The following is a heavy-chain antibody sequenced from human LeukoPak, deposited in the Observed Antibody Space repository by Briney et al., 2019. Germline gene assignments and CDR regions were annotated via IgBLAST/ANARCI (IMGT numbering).Heavy chain of an antibody. CDR2: INDNGAGT. Sequence: GGSLRLSCAASGFTFSSYAMSWVRQAPGKGLKWVSTINDNGAGTYYADSVKGRFTISRDNSYNTVSLQMNSLRDEDTGVYYCAKDGWDIVVVVAAPLDAFDIWGQGTMVTVSS. CDR3: AKDGWDIVVVVAAPLDAFDI. J-gene: IGHJ3*02. D-gene: IGHD2-15*01. CDR1: GFTFSSYA. V-gene: IGHV3-23*01.